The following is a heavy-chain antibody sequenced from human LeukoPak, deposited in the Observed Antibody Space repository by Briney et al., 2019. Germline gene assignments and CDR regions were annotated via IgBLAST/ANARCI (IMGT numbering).Heavy chain of an antibody. J-gene: IGHJ6*02. D-gene: IGHD3-10*01. Sequence: GGSLRLPCAASGFTFSSYSMNWVRQAPGKGLEWVSSISSSSSYIYYADSVKGRFTISRDNAKNSLYLQMNSLRAEDTAVYYCARDWYGSGSYYEGYYYYYYGMDVWGQGTTVTVSS. CDR1: GFTFSSYS. V-gene: IGHV3-21*01. CDR2: ISSSSSYI. CDR3: ARDWYGSGSYYEGYYYYYYGMDV.